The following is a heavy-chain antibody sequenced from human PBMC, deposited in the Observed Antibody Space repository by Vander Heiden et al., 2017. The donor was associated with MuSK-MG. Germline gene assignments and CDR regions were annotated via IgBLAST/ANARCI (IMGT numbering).Heavy chain of an antibody. CDR1: GFTFSDYY. J-gene: IGHJ6*02. CDR2: ISSSSSYT. Sequence: QVQLVESGGGLVKPGGSLRLSCAASGFTFSDYYMSWIRQAPGKGLEWVSYISSSSSYTNYADSVKGRFTISRDNAKNSLYLQMNSLRAEDTAVYYCARELVMGYYYGMDVWGQGTTVTVSS. V-gene: IGHV3-11*05. D-gene: IGHD2-21*01. CDR3: ARELVMGYYYGMDV.